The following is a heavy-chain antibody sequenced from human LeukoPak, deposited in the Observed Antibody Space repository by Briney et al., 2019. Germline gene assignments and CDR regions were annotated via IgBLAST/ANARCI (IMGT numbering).Heavy chain of an antibody. CDR2: ISGSGDNS. CDR1: GFTFSSYA. V-gene: IGHV3-23*01. CDR3: AKCLGDGTNYYFAH. Sequence: PGGSLRLSCAASGFTFSSYAMGRVRLAPGKGLEWVSLISGSGDNSYYADSVKGRFTISRDNSKNTLYLQMSSLRAEDTALYYCAKCLGDGTNYYFAHWGQGTLVTVSS. D-gene: IGHD4/OR15-4a*01. J-gene: IGHJ4*02.